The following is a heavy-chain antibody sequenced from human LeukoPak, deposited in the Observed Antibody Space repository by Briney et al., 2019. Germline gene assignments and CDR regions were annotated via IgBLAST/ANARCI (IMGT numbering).Heavy chain of an antibody. J-gene: IGHJ4*02. Sequence: PGGSLRLSCAASGFTFDDYAMHWVRQAPGKGLEWVSLISWDGSRTYYADSVKGRFTISRDNSKNFLYLQMDSLRAEDTAVYYCAKDLDSSGYYEPQADYWGQGTLVTVSS. CDR3: AKDLDSSGYYEPQADY. CDR2: ISWDGSRT. V-gene: IGHV3-43D*03. CDR1: GFTFDDYA. D-gene: IGHD3-22*01.